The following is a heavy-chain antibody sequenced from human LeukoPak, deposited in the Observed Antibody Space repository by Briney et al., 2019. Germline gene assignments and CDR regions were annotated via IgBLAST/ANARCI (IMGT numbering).Heavy chain of an antibody. CDR2: ISISSSAI. CDR1: VFTPSSYS. Sequence: GGSLRLSSAASVFTPSSYSMNCVRHAPGKGLEWISYISISSSAIYYADSLKGRSTISRDNAKNSLYLQMNSLRDEDTAIYYCVRDHYYSFDYWGQGTLVTVSS. J-gene: IGHJ4*02. CDR3: VRDHYYSFDY. V-gene: IGHV3-48*02. D-gene: IGHD2/OR15-2a*01.